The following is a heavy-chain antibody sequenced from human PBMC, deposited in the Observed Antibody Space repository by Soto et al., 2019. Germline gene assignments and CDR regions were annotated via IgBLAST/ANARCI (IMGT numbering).Heavy chain of an antibody. J-gene: IGHJ4*02. CDR3: TRADY. Sequence: QVHLQESGPGLVKPSQTLFLPCSVSGESITSLGYYLTWVRQPPGKGMEWIGFVSYTASTFYKSALRSGVTISRHASQNQLCLDGKSVTVADTTMYFCTRADYWGQGVLGTVSS. CDR1: GESITSLGYY. V-gene: IGHV4-31*03. CDR2: VSYTAST.